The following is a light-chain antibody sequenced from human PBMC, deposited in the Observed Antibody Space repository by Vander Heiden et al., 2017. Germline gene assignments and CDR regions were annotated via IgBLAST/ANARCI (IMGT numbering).Light chain of an antibody. CDR1: QGISNY. V-gene: IGKV1-33*01. CDR2: DAS. Sequence: EIQMTQSPSSLSASVGDRVTITCQASQGISNYLNWYQQKPGKAPKLLIYDASNLETGVPSRFSGSGSGTDFTFTISSLQPEDIATYYCQQYDNLPLTFGGGTKVEIK. J-gene: IGKJ4*01. CDR3: QQYDNLPLT.